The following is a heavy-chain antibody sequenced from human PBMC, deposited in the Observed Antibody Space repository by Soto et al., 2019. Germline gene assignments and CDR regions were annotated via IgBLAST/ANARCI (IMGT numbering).Heavy chain of an antibody. J-gene: IGHJ4*02. D-gene: IGHD3-22*01. CDR1: GGSISSSSYY. CDR3: ATGVGLGGPGSAVVVAFDY. Sequence: QLQLQESGPGLVKPSETLSLTCTVSGGSISSSSYYWSWIRQDPGKGLEWIGYIYYSGSTYYNPSFKRRVTISVDTSKNQFSLKLSSVTAADTAVYYCATGVGLGGPGSAVVVAFDYWGQGTLVTVS. CDR2: IYYSGST. V-gene: IGHV4-31*03.